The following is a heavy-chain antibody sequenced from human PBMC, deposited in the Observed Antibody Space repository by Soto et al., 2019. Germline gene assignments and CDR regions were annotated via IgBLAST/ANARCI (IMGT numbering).Heavy chain of an antibody. D-gene: IGHD5-12*01. CDR2: IYSSGST. V-gene: IGHV4-61*01. Sequence: SETLSLTCTVSDGSVSSGSHYWTWIRQPPGKGLEWIGYIYSSGSTLYNPSLRSRVIISVDTSMNQFSLKLSPVTAADTAVYYCARDSLALFDSWGQGTLVTVSS. CDR3: ARDSLALFDS. CDR1: DGSVSSGSHY. J-gene: IGHJ4*02.